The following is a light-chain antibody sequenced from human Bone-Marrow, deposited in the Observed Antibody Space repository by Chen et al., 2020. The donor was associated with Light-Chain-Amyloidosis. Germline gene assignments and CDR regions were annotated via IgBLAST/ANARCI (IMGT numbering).Light chain of an antibody. CDR2: RDT. CDR3: QSEDSGGTYEVI. V-gene: IGLV3-25*03. Sequence: SYELTQPPSVSVSPGQTARITCSGDDLPTKYAYWYQQKPGQAPVLGIHRDTERPSGISERFSGASAGTTGTLTSSRVQAEDGADYHCQSEDSGGTYEVIVGGGTKLTVL. J-gene: IGLJ2*01. CDR1: DLPTKY.